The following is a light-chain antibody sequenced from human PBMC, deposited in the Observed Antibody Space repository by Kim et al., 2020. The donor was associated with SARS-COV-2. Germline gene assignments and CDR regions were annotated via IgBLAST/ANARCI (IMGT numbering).Light chain of an antibody. CDR1: SGHSSYA. Sequence: ASVNPACTLSSGHSSYAIAWLQQQPEKGPRYLLKVNSDGSHTRGDGIPDRFSGSSSGDERYLSISNLQSEDEADFYCQTWGTGFVVFGRGTQLTVL. CDR3: QTWGTGFVV. CDR2: VNSDGSH. J-gene: IGLJ2*01. V-gene: IGLV4-69*01.